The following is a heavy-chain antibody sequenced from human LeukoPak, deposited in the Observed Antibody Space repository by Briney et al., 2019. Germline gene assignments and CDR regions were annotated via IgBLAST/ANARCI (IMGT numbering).Heavy chain of an antibody. CDR2: IKSKTDGGTT. CDR1: GFIFSNAW. CDR3: TTELLWFGELLFRRDY. D-gene: IGHD3-10*01. J-gene: IGHJ4*02. V-gene: IGHV3-15*01. Sequence: GGSLRLSCAASGFIFSNAWMSWVRQAPGKGLEWVGRIKSKTDGGTTDYAAPVKGRFTISRDDSKNTLYLQMNSLKTEDTAMYYCTTELLWFGELLFRRDYWGQGTLVTVSS.